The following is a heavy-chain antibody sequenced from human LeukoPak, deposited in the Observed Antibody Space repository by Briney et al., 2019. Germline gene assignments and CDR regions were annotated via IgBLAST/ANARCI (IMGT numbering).Heavy chain of an antibody. CDR3: AGDSNTDHSSYYYAMDV. CDR1: GFTFSSYG. Sequence: PGRSLRLSCAASGFTFSSYGRHWVRQAPGKGLEWVAGISFDGSNKYYADSVKGRFTISRDTSESTLFLQMNSLRVEDTAVYYCAGDSNTDHSSYYYAMDVWGQGTTVTVSS. V-gene: IGHV3-33*05. CDR2: ISFDGSNK. J-gene: IGHJ6*02.